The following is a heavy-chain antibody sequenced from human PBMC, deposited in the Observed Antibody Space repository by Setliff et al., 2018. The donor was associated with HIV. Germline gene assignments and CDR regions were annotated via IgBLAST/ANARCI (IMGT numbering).Heavy chain of an antibody. V-gene: IGHV4-38-2*02. J-gene: IGHJ6*03. CDR2: IYHSGAT. CDR3: ARHSPVTTGDYMDV. CDR1: GDSVTTPYY. D-gene: IGHD4-17*01. Sequence: SETLSLTCTLSGDSVTTPYYWGWIRQPPGKGLEWVGSIYHSGATYFTPSLKSQVTLSVDTSKNQFFLRLTSVSAADTGLYSCARHSPVTTGDYMDVWGKGTTVTVSS.